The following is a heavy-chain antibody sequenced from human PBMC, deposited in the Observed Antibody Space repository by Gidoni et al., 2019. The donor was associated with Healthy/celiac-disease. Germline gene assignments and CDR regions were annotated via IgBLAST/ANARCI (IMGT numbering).Heavy chain of an antibody. D-gene: IGHD6-19*01. J-gene: IGHJ3*02. CDR1: GFPFSSYA. CDR3: ARDPTPKTQWQVSDAFDI. V-gene: IGHV3-30-3*01. CDR2: ISYDGSNK. Sequence: QVQLVEYGGGVVQPGRSLRLSCAASGFPFSSYAMHWVRQAPGKGLEWVAVISYDGSNKYYADSVKGRFTISRYNSKNTLYLQMNSLRAEDTAVYYCARDPTPKTQWQVSDAFDIWGQGTMVTVSS.